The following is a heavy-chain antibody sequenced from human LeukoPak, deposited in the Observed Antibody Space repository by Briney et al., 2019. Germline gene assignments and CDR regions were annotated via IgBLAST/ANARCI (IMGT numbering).Heavy chain of an antibody. CDR3: AGYLRTWIQPEGAFDI. J-gene: IGHJ3*02. CDR1: GGSPSSGEYY. V-gene: IGHV4-61*08. CDR2: IYYSGST. Sequence: SQTLSLTCTVSGGSPSSGEYYWSWIRQPPGTGLEWLGYIYYSGSTNYNPSLKSRVTISVDTSKNQFSLKLSSVTAADTAVYYCAGYLRTWIQPEGAFDIWGQGTMVTVSS. D-gene: IGHD5-18*01.